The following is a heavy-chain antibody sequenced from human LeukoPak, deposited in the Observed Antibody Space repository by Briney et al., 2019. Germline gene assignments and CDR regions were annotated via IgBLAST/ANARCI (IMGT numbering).Heavy chain of an antibody. Sequence: GGSLRLSCAXFXXTFXGXXXXXXXXXXXXXXXWXANIKQDXGEKXYVDSVKGRXTXSRDNAKNSLYLQMNSLRAEDTAVYFCVRVGVAVAATLWDWGQGTLVTVSS. CDR2: IKQDXGEK. CDR3: VRVGVAVAATLWD. CDR1: XXTFXGXX. D-gene: IGHD6-19*01. V-gene: IGHV3-7*05. J-gene: IGHJ4*02.